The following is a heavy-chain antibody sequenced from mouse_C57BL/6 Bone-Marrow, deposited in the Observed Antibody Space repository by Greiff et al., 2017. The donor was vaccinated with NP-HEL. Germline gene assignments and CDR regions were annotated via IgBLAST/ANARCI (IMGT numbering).Heavy chain of an antibody. D-gene: IGHD2-5*01. J-gene: IGHJ1*03. CDR3: AQAYYSNPWYFDV. V-gene: IGHV8-8*01. CDR2: IWWDDDK. Sequence: QVQLKQSGPGILQPSQTLSLTCSFSGFSLSTFGMGVGWIRQPSGKGLEWLAHIWWDDDKYYNPALKSRLTISKDTSKNQVFLKIANVDTADTATYYCAQAYYSNPWYFDVWGTGTTVTVSS. CDR1: GFSLSTFGMG.